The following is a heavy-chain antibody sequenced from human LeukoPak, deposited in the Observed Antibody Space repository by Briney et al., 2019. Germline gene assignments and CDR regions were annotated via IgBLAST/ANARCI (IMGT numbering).Heavy chain of an antibody. CDR2: INPNSGNT. V-gene: IGHV1-8*03. D-gene: IGHD3-10*01. J-gene: IGHJ4*02. CDR1: GYTLTAYF. CDR3: ASNRFGHFDY. Sequence: ASVKVSCKASGYTLTAYFIHWVRQAPGQGLEWMGRINPNSGNTGYAQKFQGRVTITRNTSISTAYMELSSLRSEDTAVYYCASNRFGHFDYWGQGTLVTVSS.